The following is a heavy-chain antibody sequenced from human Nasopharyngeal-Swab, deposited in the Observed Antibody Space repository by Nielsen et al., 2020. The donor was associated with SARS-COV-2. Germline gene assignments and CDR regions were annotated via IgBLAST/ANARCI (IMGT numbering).Heavy chain of an antibody. Sequence: ASVKVSCKASGYTFTSYAMNWVRQAPGQGLEWMGWINTNTGNPTYAQGFTGRFVFSLDTSVSTAYLQIRSLKAEDTAVYYCARPTYYYDSSGYYYMGYWGQGTLVTVSS. CDR2: INTNTGNP. V-gene: IGHV7-4-1*01. CDR3: ARPTYYYDSSGYYYMGY. J-gene: IGHJ4*02. D-gene: IGHD3-22*01. CDR1: GYTFTSYA.